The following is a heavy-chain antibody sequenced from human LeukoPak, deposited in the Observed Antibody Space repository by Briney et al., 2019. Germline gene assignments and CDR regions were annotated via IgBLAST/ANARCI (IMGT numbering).Heavy chain of an antibody. Sequence: PSETLSLTCTVSGGSISSSSYYWGWIRQPPGKGLEWIGSIYYSGSTYYNPSLKSRVTISVDTSKNQFSLKLSSVTAADTAVYYCARELLQQWLVRDAFDIWGQGTMVTVSS. J-gene: IGHJ3*02. CDR1: GGSISSSSYY. V-gene: IGHV4-39*07. D-gene: IGHD6-19*01. CDR3: ARELLQQWLVRDAFDI. CDR2: IYYSGST.